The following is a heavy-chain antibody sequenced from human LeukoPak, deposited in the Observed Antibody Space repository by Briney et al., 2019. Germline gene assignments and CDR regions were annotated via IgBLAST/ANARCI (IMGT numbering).Heavy chain of an antibody. J-gene: IGHJ1*01. CDR3: AREGRITIFGVVIIKGYFQH. V-gene: IGHV4-34*01. Sequence: SETLSLTCAVYGGSFSGYYCSWIRQPPGKGLEWIGEINHSGSTNYNPSLKSRVTISVDTSKNQFSLKLSSVTAADTAVYYCAREGRITIFGVVIIKGYFQHWGQGTMVTVSS. CDR1: GGSFSGYY. CDR2: INHSGST. D-gene: IGHD3-3*01.